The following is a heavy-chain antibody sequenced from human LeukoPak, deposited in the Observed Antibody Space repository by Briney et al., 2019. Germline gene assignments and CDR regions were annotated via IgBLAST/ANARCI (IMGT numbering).Heavy chain of an antibody. Sequence: GGSLRLSCEAAGFTFRDAWMSWVRQAPGKGLEWVGRIKSRAEGGTIDYAVVVKGRFIISRDDSRNTLHLQMNSVKIKDTAMYYCTTLRLTAFDHWGQGTRVTVSS. D-gene: IGHD5-18*01. J-gene: IGHJ4*02. CDR3: TTLRLTAFDH. CDR2: IKSRAEGGTI. CDR1: GFTFRDAW. V-gene: IGHV3-15*05.